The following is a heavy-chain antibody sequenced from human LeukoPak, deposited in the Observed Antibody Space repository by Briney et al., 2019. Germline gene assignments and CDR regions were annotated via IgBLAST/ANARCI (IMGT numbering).Heavy chain of an antibody. CDR2: ISSNGGST. V-gene: IGHV3-64D*06. Sequence: GGSLRLSCSASGFTFSSYAMHWVRQAPGKGLEYVSAISSNGGSTYYADSVKGRFTISRDNSKNTLYLQMSSLRAEDTAVYYCAKTGRTTRSPTYYFDYWGQGTLVTVSS. CDR1: GFTFSSYA. J-gene: IGHJ4*02. D-gene: IGHD1-1*01. CDR3: AKTGRTTRSPTYYFDY.